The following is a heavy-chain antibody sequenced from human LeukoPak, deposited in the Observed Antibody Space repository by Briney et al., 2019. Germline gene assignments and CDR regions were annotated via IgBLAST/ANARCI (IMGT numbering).Heavy chain of an antibody. J-gene: IGHJ5*02. V-gene: IGHV4-34*01. CDR3: AGIAAADPYNWFDP. Sequence: SETLSLTCTVSGGSISSYYWSWIRQPPGRGLEWIGEINHSGSTNYNPSLKSRVTISVDTSKNQFSLKLSSVTAPDTAVYYCAGIAAADPYNWFDPWGQGTRVTVSS. CDR1: GGSISSYY. CDR2: INHSGST. D-gene: IGHD6-13*01.